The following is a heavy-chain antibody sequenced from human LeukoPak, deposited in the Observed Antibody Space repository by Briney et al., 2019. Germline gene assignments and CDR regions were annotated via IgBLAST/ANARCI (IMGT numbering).Heavy chain of an antibody. Sequence: GSLRLSCAASGFTFSSYSMNWVRQAPGKGLEWIGEIYHSGNTNYNPSLKSRVTISVDKSKNQFSLKLSSVTAADTAVYYCARGGDSGWYDAFDIWGQGTMVTVSS. D-gene: IGHD6-19*01. CDR3: ARGGDSGWYDAFDI. J-gene: IGHJ3*02. CDR2: IYHSGNT. V-gene: IGHV4-4*02. CDR1: GFTFSSYSM.